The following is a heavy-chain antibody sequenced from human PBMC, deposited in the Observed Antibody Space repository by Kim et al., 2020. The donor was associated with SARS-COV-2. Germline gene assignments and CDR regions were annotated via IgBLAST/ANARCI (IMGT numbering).Heavy chain of an antibody. Sequence: KGRFTISRDNAKNSLYLQMNSLRAEDTAVYYCASSPSTVPPYYYYYMDVWGKGTTVTVSS. V-gene: IGHV3-11*06. D-gene: IGHD4-4*01. CDR3: ASSPSTVPPYYYYYMDV. J-gene: IGHJ6*03.